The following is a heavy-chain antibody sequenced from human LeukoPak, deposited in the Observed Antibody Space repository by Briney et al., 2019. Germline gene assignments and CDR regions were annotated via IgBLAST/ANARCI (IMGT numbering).Heavy chain of an antibody. CDR2: IYTSGST. CDR3: ARGGYSYYYYYGMDV. CDR1: GGSISSYY. Sequence: SETLSLTCTVSGGSISSYYWSWIRQPAGKGLKWIGRIYTSGSTNYNPSLKSRVTMSVDTSKNQFSLKLSSVTAADTAVYYCARGGYSYYYYYGMDVWGQGTTVTVSS. J-gene: IGHJ6*02. D-gene: IGHD5-18*01. V-gene: IGHV4-4*07.